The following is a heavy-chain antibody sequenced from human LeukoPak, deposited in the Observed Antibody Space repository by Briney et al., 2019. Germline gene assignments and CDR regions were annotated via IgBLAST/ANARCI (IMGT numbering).Heavy chain of an antibody. CDR3: ARDRQLVIDD. V-gene: IGHV3-30*04. D-gene: IGHD6-13*01. J-gene: IGHJ4*02. CDR2: ISYEGSNK. CDR1: GFTFSSYA. Sequence: PGGSLRLSCAASGFTFSSYAMQWVRQAPGKGLEWVAVISYEGSNKYYADPVKGRFTISRDNSKNTLYLQMNSLRAEDTAVYYCARDRQLVIDDRGQGTLVTVSS.